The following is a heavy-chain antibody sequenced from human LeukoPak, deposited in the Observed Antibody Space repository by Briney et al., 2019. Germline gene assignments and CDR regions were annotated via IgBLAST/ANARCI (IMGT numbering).Heavy chain of an antibody. CDR2: INRDGTTT. CDR1: GFTFSSDW. D-gene: IGHD3-10*01. CDR3: ARVDQLWFGELLEDY. Sequence: PGGSLRLSCGASGFTFSSDWMHWVRQAPGKGLAWVARINRDGTTTDYADSVKGRFTISRDNAKNMLYLQMNSLRAEDTAVYYCARVDQLWFGELLEDYWGQGTLVTVSS. V-gene: IGHV3-74*01. J-gene: IGHJ4*02.